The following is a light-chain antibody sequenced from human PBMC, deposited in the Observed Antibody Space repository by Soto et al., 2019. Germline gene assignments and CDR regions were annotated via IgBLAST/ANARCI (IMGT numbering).Light chain of an antibody. CDR1: SSDVGGYNY. CDR3: SSYASSSTLLYV. J-gene: IGLJ1*01. Sequence: ALTQPASVSGSPGQSITISCTGTSSDVGGYNYVSWYQQHPGKAPKLMIYDVSNRPSGVSNRFSGSKSGNTASLTISGLQAEDEADYYCSSYASSSTLLYVFGTGTKVTVL. V-gene: IGLV2-14*01. CDR2: DVS.